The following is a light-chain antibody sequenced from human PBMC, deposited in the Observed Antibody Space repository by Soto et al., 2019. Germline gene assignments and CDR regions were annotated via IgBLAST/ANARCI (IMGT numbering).Light chain of an antibody. CDR1: ESVSNN. J-gene: IGKJ4*02. CDR2: AAS. CDR3: QQYNNWPPGT. V-gene: IGKV3-15*01. Sequence: EIVMTQSPATLSVSPGERATVSCRASESVSNNLAWYQQKPGQSPRLLIYAASTRATGIPARFSGSGSGAEFTLTISNLQSEDFATDYCQQYNNWPPGTFGEGTKVEVK.